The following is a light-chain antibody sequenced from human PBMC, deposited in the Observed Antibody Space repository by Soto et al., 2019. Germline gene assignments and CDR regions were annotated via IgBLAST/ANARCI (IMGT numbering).Light chain of an antibody. V-gene: IGKV3-15*01. Sequence: EIVVTQSPATLSVSPGERATLSCTASQNVTSRLAWYQRKPGQTPRLLIYDASTRAAGIPDRFNGGGSGTEFTLTISSLQSEDFALYFCQQYDTWWTFGQGTRVQI. CDR3: QQYDTWWT. CDR1: QNVTSR. J-gene: IGKJ1*01. CDR2: DAS.